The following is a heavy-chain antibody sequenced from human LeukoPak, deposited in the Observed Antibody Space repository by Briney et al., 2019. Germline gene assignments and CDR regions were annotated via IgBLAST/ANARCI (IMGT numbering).Heavy chain of an antibody. CDR1: GFTFSGYS. Sequence: GGSLRLSCAASGFTFSGYSMHWVRQAPGKGLEWISYISGSSTTISYADSVKGRFTISRDNANHSVYPQMNSLRAEDTAVYYCARDPLDYRKYYYYGVDVWGQGTTVTVSS. J-gene: IGHJ6*02. D-gene: IGHD4-11*01. V-gene: IGHV3-48*01. CDR3: ARDPLDYRKYYYYGVDV. CDR2: ISGSSTTI.